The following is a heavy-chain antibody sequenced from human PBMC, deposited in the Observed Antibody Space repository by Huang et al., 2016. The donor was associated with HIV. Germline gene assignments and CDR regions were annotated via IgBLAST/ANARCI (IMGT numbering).Heavy chain of an antibody. J-gene: IGHJ4*02. CDR3: AKGGSAAAVLDF. CDR1: GFTFSSYG. D-gene: IGHD6-13*01. Sequence: QVQLVESGGGVVEHGRSLRIFCAASGFTFSSYGMHWVRQAPGKGLEWVAVISYDAKTKYYADSVKGRFSISRDNSKTTVYLQLNSLRLEDTAVYYCAKGGSAAAVLDFWGQGTLVTVSS. CDR2: ISYDAKTK. V-gene: IGHV3-30*18.